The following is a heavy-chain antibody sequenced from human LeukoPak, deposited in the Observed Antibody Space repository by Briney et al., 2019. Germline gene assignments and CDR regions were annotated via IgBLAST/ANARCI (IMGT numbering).Heavy chain of an antibody. CDR3: ARGVYRLYNWNAGYYFDY. CDR1: GGSISGYY. V-gene: IGHV4-34*01. J-gene: IGHJ4*02. D-gene: IGHD1-1*01. Sequence: PSETLSLTCTVSGGSISGYYWSWIRQPPGKGLEWIGEINHSGSTNYNPSLKSRVTISVDTSKNQFSLKLSSVTAADTAVYYCARGVYRLYNWNAGYYFDYWGQGTLVTVSS. CDR2: INHSGST.